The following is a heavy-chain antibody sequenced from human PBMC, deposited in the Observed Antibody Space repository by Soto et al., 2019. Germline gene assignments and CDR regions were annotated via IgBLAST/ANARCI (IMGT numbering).Heavy chain of an antibody. D-gene: IGHD2-15*01. Sequence: PSETLSLTCSVSGGSISSDDYYWTWIRQPPGEGLEWIGYIYYTGRTSSTPSLESRVTISIDTSKNQFSLKLSSVSAADTAVYYCAREGSSSPESFDFWGPGTLVTVSS. CDR2: IYYTGRT. J-gene: IGHJ4*02. CDR3: AREGSSSPESFDF. CDR1: GGSISSDDYY. V-gene: IGHV4-30-4*01.